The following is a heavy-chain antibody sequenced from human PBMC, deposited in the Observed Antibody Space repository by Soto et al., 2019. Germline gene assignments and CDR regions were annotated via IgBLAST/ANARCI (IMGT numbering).Heavy chain of an antibody. CDR1: GFTFSSYA. CDR3: ARQKKRGVWLFEF. D-gene: IGHD5-12*01. J-gene: IGHJ4*02. V-gene: IGHV3-30-3*01. CDR2: ISSDVNYK. Sequence: QVQLVESGGGVVQPGRSLRLSCAASGFTFSSYALHWVRRAPGKGLDWVAGISSDVNYKYYADSVKGRFTNARDKSKNTLSPPMTSLRVDDTAVYYSARQKKRGVWLFEFWCQGTLVTVSS.